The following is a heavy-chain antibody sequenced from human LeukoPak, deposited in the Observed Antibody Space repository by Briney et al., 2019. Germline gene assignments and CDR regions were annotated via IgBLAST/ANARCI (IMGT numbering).Heavy chain of an antibody. D-gene: IGHD1-14*01. Sequence: PSETLSLTCAVSGGSISSSNWWSWVRQPPGKGLEWIGEIYHSGSTNYNPSLKSRVTISVDKSKNQFSLKLSSVTAADTAVYYCARTPDGPSRRGNFDYWGQGTLVTVSS. CDR3: ARTPDGPSRRGNFDY. V-gene: IGHV4-4*02. J-gene: IGHJ4*02. CDR1: GGSISSSNW. CDR2: IYHSGST.